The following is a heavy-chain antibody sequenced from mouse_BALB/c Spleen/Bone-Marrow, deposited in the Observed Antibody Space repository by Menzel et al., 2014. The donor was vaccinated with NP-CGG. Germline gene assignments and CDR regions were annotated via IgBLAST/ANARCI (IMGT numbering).Heavy chain of an antibody. CDR3: ARTGNLAWFAY. Sequence: QVQLQQSGAELVRPGSSVKISCEASGYAFSSYWMNWVKQRPGQGLEWIGQIYPGDGDTNYNGKFKGKATLTADKSSSTAYMQPSSLTSEDSAVYFCARTGNLAWFAYWGQGTLVTVSA. D-gene: IGHD2-1*01. CDR1: GYAFSSYW. CDR2: IYPGDGDT. J-gene: IGHJ3*01. V-gene: IGHV1-80*01.